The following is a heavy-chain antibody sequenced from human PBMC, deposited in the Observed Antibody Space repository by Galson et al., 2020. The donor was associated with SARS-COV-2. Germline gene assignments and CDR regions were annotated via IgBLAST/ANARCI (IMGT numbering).Heavy chain of an antibody. V-gene: IGHV3-30*18. J-gene: IGHJ1*01. Sequence: GGSLRLSCAASGFTFSGYAMHWVRQAPGKGLEWVAVISYDGSNKYYADSVQGRFTISRDNSKNTLYLQMDSLRAGDTAIYYCAKDETFGNNFVSVHHGGQGTLVTFSS. CDR2: ISYDGSNK. CDR1: GFTFSGYA. CDR3: AKDETFGNNFVSVHH. D-gene: IGHD3-16*01.